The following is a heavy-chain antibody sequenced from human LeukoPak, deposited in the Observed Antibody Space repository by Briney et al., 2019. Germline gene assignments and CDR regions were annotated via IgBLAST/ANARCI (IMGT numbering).Heavy chain of an antibody. CDR3: ARDFGSRREYVDY. CDR1: GFTFSSYG. J-gene: IGHJ4*02. D-gene: IGHD2/OR15-2a*01. V-gene: IGHV3-33*01. Sequence: PGGSLRLSCAASGFTFSSYGMHWVRQAPGKGLEWVAVIWYDGSNKYYADSVKGRFTISRDNSKNTLYLQMNSLRAEDTAVYYCARDFGSRREYVDYWGQGTLVTVSS. CDR2: IWYDGSNK.